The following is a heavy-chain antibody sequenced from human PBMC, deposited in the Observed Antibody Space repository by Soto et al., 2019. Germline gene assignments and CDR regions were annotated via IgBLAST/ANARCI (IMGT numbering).Heavy chain of an antibody. Sequence: QVQLVESGGGVVQPGRSLRLSCAASGFTFSSYGMHWVRQAPGKGLEWVAVISYDGSNKYYADSVKGRFTISRDNSKNTLYLQMNSLRDEDTAVYYCAKEAGEEAAAGGKEFDYWGQGTLVTVSS. CDR1: GFTFSSYG. J-gene: IGHJ4*02. CDR3: AKEAGEEAAAGGKEFDY. V-gene: IGHV3-30*18. D-gene: IGHD6-13*01. CDR2: ISYDGSNK.